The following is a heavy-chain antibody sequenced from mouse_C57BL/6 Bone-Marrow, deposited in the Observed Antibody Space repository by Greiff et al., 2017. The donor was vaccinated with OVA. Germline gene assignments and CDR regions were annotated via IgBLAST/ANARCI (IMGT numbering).Heavy chain of an antibody. Sequence: VQGVESGAELVKPGASVKISCKASGYAFSSYWMNWVKQRPGKGLEWIGQIYPGDGDTNYNGKFKGKATLTADKSSSTAYMQLSSLTSEDSAVYFCARGDYYGSSSYYYAMDYWGQGTSVTVSS. CDR2: IYPGDGDT. J-gene: IGHJ4*01. D-gene: IGHD1-1*01. V-gene: IGHV1-80*01. CDR1: GYAFSSYW. CDR3: ARGDYYGSSSYYYAMDY.